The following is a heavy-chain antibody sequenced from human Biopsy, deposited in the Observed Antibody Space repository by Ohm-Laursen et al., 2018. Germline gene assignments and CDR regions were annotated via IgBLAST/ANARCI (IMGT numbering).Heavy chain of an antibody. D-gene: IGHD1-14*01. Sequence: SLRLSCAASGFTFSSYGIHWVRQAPGKGLEWVAVIWYDGSNKYSADSVKGRFSISRDNSKNTVYLQMNSPRAADTAVYYCARDRDRRGWFDPWGQGTLVTVSS. V-gene: IGHV3-33*01. J-gene: IGHJ5*02. CDR2: IWYDGSNK. CDR3: ARDRDRRGWFDP. CDR1: GFTFSSYG.